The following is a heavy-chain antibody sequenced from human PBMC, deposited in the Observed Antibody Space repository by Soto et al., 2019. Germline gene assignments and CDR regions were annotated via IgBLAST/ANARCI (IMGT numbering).Heavy chain of an antibody. CDR2: ISGSGGST. J-gene: IGHJ5*02. V-gene: IGHV3-23*01. D-gene: IGHD6-6*01. CDR1: GFTFTNHA. Sequence: EVQLLESGGGLVQPGGSLRLSCAASGFTFTNHAMSWVRQAPGKGLEWVSAISGSGGSTYYADSVKGRFTISRDNSKNTLYLQMNSLRAEDTAVYYCARNSHDPPIAARREPQFFFDPWGQGTLVTVSS. CDR3: ARNSHDPPIAARREPQFFFDP.